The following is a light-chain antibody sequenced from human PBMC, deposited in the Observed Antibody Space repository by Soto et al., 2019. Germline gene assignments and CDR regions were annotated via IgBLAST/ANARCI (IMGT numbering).Light chain of an antibody. Sequence: DIQMTQSQSSLSASVGGRVTITCQASQDISNYLNWYQQKPGKAPKLLIYDASNLETGVPSRFSGSGSGTDFTFTISSLQPEDIATYYCQQYDNLPITFGQGTRLEIK. J-gene: IGKJ5*01. CDR2: DAS. CDR3: QQYDNLPIT. V-gene: IGKV1-33*01. CDR1: QDISNY.